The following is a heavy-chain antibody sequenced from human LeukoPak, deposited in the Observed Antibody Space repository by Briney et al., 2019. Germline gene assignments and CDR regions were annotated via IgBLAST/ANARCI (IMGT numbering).Heavy chain of an antibody. D-gene: IGHD3-10*01. Sequence: ASVKVSCKASGYTFTGYYMHWVRQAPGQGLEWMGWINPNSGNTNFAQKFQGRVTMTRDTAISTSYMELSRLKSDDTAVYYCARDLWYGSGSLGYWGQGTLVTVSS. CDR3: ARDLWYGSGSLGY. J-gene: IGHJ4*02. CDR1: GYTFTGYY. V-gene: IGHV1-2*02. CDR2: INPNSGNT.